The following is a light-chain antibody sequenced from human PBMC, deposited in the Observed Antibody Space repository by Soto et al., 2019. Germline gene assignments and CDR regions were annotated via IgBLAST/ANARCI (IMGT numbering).Light chain of an antibody. CDR2: EDN. Sequence: NFMLTQPHSVSESPGKTVTISCTGSSGSIASNYVQWYQQRPGSAPTTVIYEDNKRPSGVPDRFSGSIDRSSTSASLIISVLKTEDEADYYCQSHDSSNVVFGGGTKVTVL. V-gene: IGLV6-57*02. J-gene: IGLJ2*01. CDR1: SGSIASNY. CDR3: QSHDSSNVV.